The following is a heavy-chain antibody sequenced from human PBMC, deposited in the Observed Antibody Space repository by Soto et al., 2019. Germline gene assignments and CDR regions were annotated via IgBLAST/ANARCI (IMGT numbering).Heavy chain of an antibody. D-gene: IGHD6-13*01. V-gene: IGHV3-21*01. J-gene: IGHJ5*02. Sequence: GGSLRLSCAASGFTFRSYSINWVRQAPGKGLEWVSTISSNSAYIYYTDALRGRFTISRDNAKNSLHLQMNSLRAEDTAVYYCTRDASRDSSARGWFDPWGPGTLVTVSS. CDR3: TRDASRDSSARGWFDP. CDR2: ISSNSAYI. CDR1: GFTFRSYS.